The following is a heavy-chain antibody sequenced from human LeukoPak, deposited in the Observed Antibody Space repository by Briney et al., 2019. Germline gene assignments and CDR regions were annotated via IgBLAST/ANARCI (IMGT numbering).Heavy chain of an antibody. D-gene: IGHD4-23*01. CDR2: INWNSDTK. CDR1: GFAFHNYA. Sequence: GRSLRLSCVGSGFAFHNYAMHWVRRPPGKGLEWVSAINWNSDTKAYADSVKGRFTISRDRAKNSLYLQMDSLRPEDTALYYCAKDTGGNGAYFYAMDVWGQGTSVTVSS. CDR3: AKDTGGNGAYFYAMDV. J-gene: IGHJ6*02. V-gene: IGHV3-9*01.